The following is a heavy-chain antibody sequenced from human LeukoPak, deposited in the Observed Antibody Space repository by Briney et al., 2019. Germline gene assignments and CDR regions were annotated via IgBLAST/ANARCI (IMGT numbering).Heavy chain of an antibody. CDR3: AKVSGGGLYYNGMDV. CDR2: ISGSGGTT. D-gene: IGHD1-14*01. CDR1: GFTFSSYA. Sequence: GGSLRLSCAASGFTFSSYAMNWVRQAPGKGLEWVSVISGSGGTTYYADSVKGRFTISRDSSKNTLYLQMSSLRAEDTAVYYCAKVSGGGLYYNGMDVWGQGTTVTVSS. J-gene: IGHJ6*02. V-gene: IGHV3-23*01.